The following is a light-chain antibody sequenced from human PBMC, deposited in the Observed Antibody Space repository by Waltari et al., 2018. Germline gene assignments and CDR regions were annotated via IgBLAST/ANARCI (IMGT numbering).Light chain of an antibody. J-gene: IGKJ3*01. CDR2: WAS. CDR1: QNILYSSNNKNY. V-gene: IGKV4-1*01. Sequence: DIVMTQSPDSLAVSLGERATINCKSSQNILYSSNNKNYLAWYHQKPGQPPKLLIYWASTRESGVPDRFSGSGSGTDFTLTISSLQAEDVAVYYCQQYYSSLFTFGPGTKVDIK. CDR3: QQYYSSLFT.